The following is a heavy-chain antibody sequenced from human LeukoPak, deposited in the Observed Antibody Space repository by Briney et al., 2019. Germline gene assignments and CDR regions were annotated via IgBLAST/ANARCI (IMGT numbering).Heavy chain of an antibody. CDR3: ASKAQVDSSGYYYGY. CDR1: GFTFSSYS. J-gene: IGHJ4*02. CDR2: ISSSSSYI. D-gene: IGHD3-22*01. V-gene: IGHV3-21*01. Sequence: GGSLRLSCAASGFTFSSYSMNWVRQAPGKGLEWVSSISSSSSYIYYADSVKGRFTISRDNAKNSLYLQMNSLRAEDTAVYYCASKAQVDSSGYYYGYWGQGTLVTVPS.